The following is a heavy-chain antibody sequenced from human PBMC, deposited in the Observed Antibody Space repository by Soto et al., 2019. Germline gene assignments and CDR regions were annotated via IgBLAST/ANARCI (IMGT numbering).Heavy chain of an antibody. D-gene: IGHD3-16*01. Sequence: EVQLVQSGPEVKKPGESLKISCKGSGYSFTTHWVGWVRQMPGKGLEWMGIIYPGDSDARYSPSFKGQVTISVDKSISTAFLQWSSLKASDSAVYYCARSQFDYVWGTSGYFDSWGQGTLVTVSS. CDR2: IYPGDSDA. CDR1: GYSFTTHW. V-gene: IGHV5-51*01. J-gene: IGHJ4*02. CDR3: ARSQFDYVWGTSGYFDS.